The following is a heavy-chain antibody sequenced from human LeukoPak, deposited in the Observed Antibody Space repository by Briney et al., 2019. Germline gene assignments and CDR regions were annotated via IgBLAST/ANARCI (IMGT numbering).Heavy chain of an antibody. CDR3: VTVGMVRRVTAYFFDY. D-gene: IGHD3-10*01. CDR1: GGTFSSYA. J-gene: IGHJ4*02. V-gene: IGHV1-69*13. CDR2: IIPIFGTA. Sequence: PVKVSCKPSGGTFSSYAISWVRQAPGQGVEWMGGIIPIFGTANYAQKFQGRVTITAYESTSTAYMELSSLRSEDTAVYYCVTVGMVRRVTAYFFDYWGQGTLVTDSS.